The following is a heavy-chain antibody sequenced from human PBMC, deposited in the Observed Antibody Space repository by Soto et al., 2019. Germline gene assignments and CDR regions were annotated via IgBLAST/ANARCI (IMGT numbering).Heavy chain of an antibody. CDR3: AITSGIAAAGFDP. J-gene: IGHJ5*02. CDR1: GYTFTSYY. D-gene: IGHD6-13*01. V-gene: IGHV1-46*01. Sequence: ASVKVSCKASGYTFTSYYMHWVRQAPGQGLEWMGIINPSGGSTSYAQKFQGRVTMTRDTSIRTAYMELSRLRSDDTAVYYCAITSGIAAAGFDPWGQGTLVTVSS. CDR2: INPSGGST.